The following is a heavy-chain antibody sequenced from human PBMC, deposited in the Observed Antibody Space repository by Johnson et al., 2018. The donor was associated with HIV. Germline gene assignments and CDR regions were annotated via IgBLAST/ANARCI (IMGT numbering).Heavy chain of an antibody. CDR2: INWNGGST. Sequence: VQLVESGGGVVRPGGSLRLSCAASGFTFDDYGMSWVRQAPGKGLEWVSGINWNGGSTGYADSVKGRFTISRDNAKNSLYLQMNSLRTEDTAVYYCARGITMIAVVKGDAFDIWGQGTMVTVSS. D-gene: IGHD3-22*01. CDR3: ARGITMIAVVKGDAFDI. V-gene: IGHV3-20*04. J-gene: IGHJ3*02. CDR1: GFTFDDYG.